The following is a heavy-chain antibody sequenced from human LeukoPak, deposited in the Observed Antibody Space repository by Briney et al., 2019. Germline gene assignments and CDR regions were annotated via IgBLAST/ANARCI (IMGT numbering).Heavy chain of an antibody. D-gene: IGHD6-13*01. CDR1: GGSISSSNW. CDR2: IYHSGST. Sequence: SGTLSLTCAVSGGSISSSNWWSWVRQPPGKGLEWIGEIYHSGSTNYNPPLKSRVTISVDKSKNQFSLKLSSVTAADTAVYYCARDEAPGYSSSWVKWFDPWGQGTLVTVSS. V-gene: IGHV4-4*02. CDR3: ARDEAPGYSSSWVKWFDP. J-gene: IGHJ5*02.